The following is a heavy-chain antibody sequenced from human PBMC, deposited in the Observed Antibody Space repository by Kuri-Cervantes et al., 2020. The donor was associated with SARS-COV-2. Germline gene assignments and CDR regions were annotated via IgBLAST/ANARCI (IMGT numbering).Heavy chain of an antibody. J-gene: IGHJ5*02. CDR1: GFTFSSYE. D-gene: IGHD2-2*01. V-gene: IGHV3-74*01. CDR3: ARDPIRGYCSSTSCLPRGVWFDP. Sequence: GGSLRLSCAASGFTFSSYEMNWVRQAPGKGLVWVSRINSDGSSTSYADSVKGRFTISRDNAKNTLYLQMNSLRAEDTAVYYCARDPIRGYCSSTSCLPRGVWFDPWGQGTLVTVSS. CDR2: INSDGSST.